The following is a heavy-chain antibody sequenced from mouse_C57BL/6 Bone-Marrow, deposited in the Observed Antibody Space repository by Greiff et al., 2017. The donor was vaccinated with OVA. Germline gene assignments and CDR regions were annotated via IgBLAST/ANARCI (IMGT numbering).Heavy chain of an antibody. CDR2: IYPYNGVS. Sequence: EVQLQQSGPELVKPGASVKISCKASGYSFTGYYMHWVKQSPGNILDWIGYIYPYNGVSSYNQKFKGKATLTVDKSSSTAYMELRSLTSEDSAVDYCARSYYSNYGAWFAYWGQGTLVTVSA. V-gene: IGHV1-31*01. D-gene: IGHD2-5*01. CDR3: ARSYYSNYGAWFAY. CDR1: GYSFTGYY. J-gene: IGHJ3*01.